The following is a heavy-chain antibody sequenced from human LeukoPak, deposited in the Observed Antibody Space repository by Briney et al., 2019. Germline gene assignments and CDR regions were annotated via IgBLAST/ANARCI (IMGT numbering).Heavy chain of an antibody. Sequence: SETLSLTCTVSGGSVGSAGYYWSWIRQPPGGGLEWIGYIYYIRNTNYNPSLKSRVTMSLDPSKNQFSLKLNSVTAADTAVYYCARVVNSSSWSLDAFDIWGQGTMVTVSS. J-gene: IGHJ3*02. CDR1: GGSVGSAGYY. CDR2: IYYIRNT. V-gene: IGHV4-61*08. D-gene: IGHD6-13*01. CDR3: ARVVNSSSWSLDAFDI.